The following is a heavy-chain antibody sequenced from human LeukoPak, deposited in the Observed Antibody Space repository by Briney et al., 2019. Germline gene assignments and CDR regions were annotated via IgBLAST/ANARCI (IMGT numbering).Heavy chain of an antibody. Sequence: SETLSLTCTVSGGSISSGGYYWSWIRQHPGKGLEWIGYIYDSGSAYYNPSLKSRVTISVDTSNNQFSLKLSSVTAADTAVYYCARDGSLSGYSYGRFDYWGQGTLVTVSS. D-gene: IGHD5-18*01. CDR2: IYDSGSA. V-gene: IGHV4-31*03. CDR3: ARDGSLSGYSYGRFDY. CDR1: GGSISSGGYY. J-gene: IGHJ4*02.